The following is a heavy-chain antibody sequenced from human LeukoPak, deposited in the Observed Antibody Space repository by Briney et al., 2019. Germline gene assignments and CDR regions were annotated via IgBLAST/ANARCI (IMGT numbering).Heavy chain of an antibody. CDR3: ARDDSSGYYAYYFDY. Sequence: ASVKVSCKASGGTFSSYAISWVRQAPGQGLEWMGWINPNSGGTNYAQKFQGRVTMTRDTSISTAYMELSRLRSDDTAVYYCARDDSSGYYAYYFDYWGQGTLVTVSS. V-gene: IGHV1-2*02. CDR2: INPNSGGT. CDR1: GGTFSSYA. J-gene: IGHJ4*02. D-gene: IGHD3-22*01.